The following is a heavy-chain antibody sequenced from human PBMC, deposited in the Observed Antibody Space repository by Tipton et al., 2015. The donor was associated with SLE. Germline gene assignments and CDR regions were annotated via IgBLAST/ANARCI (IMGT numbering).Heavy chain of an antibody. Sequence: SLRLSCAASGFTFSSYAMSWVRQAPGKGLEWVSYISSSSSTIYYADSVKGRFTISRDNAKNSLYLQMNSLRAEDTAVYYCAREGRNAFDIWGQGTMVTVSS. CDR3: AREGRNAFDI. CDR2: ISSSSSTI. V-gene: IGHV3-48*01. CDR1: GFTFSSYA. J-gene: IGHJ3*02.